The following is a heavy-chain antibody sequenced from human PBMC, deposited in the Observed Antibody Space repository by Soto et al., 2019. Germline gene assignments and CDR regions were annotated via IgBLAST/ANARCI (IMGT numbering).Heavy chain of an antibody. CDR1: GFTFDDYA. CDR3: AKDMVGATMWSAGSNFDS. J-gene: IGHJ4*02. Sequence: EVQLVESGGGLEQPGRSLRLSCATSGFTFDDYAMHWVRQAPGKGLEWVSSISWNSATIAYADSVKGRFTISRDNAKNSLYLQMNSLRTEDTALYYCAKDMVGATMWSAGSNFDSWGQGTLVTVSS. V-gene: IGHV3-9*01. CDR2: ISWNSATI. D-gene: IGHD1-26*01.